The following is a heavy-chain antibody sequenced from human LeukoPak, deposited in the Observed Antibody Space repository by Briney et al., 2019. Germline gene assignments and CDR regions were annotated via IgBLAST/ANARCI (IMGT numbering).Heavy chain of an antibody. Sequence: SETLSLTCTVSGGSISSSSYYWGWIRQPPGKGLEWVGSIYYSGSTYYNPSLKSRVTISVDTSKNQFSLKLSSVTAADTAVYYCARGEDQYSNYVDYWGQGTLVTVSS. CDR2: IYYSGST. D-gene: IGHD4-11*01. CDR3: ARGEDQYSNYVDY. CDR1: GGSISSSSYY. V-gene: IGHV4-39*01. J-gene: IGHJ4*02.